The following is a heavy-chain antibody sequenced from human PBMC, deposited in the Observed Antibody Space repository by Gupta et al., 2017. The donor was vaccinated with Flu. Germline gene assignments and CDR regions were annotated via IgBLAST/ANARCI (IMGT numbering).Heavy chain of an antibody. CDR2: ISSSGSTI. CDR3: AREGIITMVRGVIKDYYYGMDV. D-gene: IGHD3-10*01. CDR1: GFTFSDYY. Sequence: QVQLVESGGGLVKPGGSLRLSCADSGFTFSDYYMSWIRQAPGKGLAWVSYISSSGSTIYYADSVKGRFTISRDNAKNSLYLQMNSLRAEDTAVYYCAREGIITMVRGVIKDYYYGMDVWGQGTTVTVSS. V-gene: IGHV3-11*01. J-gene: IGHJ6*02.